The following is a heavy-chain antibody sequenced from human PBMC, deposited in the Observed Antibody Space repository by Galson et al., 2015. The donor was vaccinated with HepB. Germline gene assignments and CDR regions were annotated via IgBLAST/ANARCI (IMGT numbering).Heavy chain of an antibody. CDR1: GFTFSSYS. CDR2: ISSSSSTI. D-gene: IGHD2-2*01. CDR3: AREGCGARGYCSSTSWVAKVYGMDV. Sequence: SLRLSCAASGFTFSSYSMNWVRQAPGKGLEWVSYISSSSSTIYYADSVKGRFTISRDNAKNSLYLQMNSLRDEDTAVYYCAREGCGARGYCSSTSWVAKVYGMDVWGQGTTVTVSS. V-gene: IGHV3-48*02. J-gene: IGHJ6*02.